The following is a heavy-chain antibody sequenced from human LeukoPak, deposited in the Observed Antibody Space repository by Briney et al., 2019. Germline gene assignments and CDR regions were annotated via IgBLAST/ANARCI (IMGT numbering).Heavy chain of an antibody. CDR1: GFTFSSYA. V-gene: IGHV3-23*01. D-gene: IGHD3-9*01. CDR3: AKEPTYYDILTGSRHLDY. Sequence: PGGSLRLSCAASGFTFSSYAMSWVRQAPGKGLEWVSAISGSGGSTYYADSVKGRFTISRDNSKNTLYLQMNSLRAEDTAVYYCAKEPTYYDILTGSRHLDYWGQGTLVTVSS. J-gene: IGHJ4*02. CDR2: ISGSGGST.